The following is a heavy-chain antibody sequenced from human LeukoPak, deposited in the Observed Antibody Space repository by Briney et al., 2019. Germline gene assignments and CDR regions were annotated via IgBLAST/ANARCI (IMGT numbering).Heavy chain of an antibody. CDR2: ISGSGGST. D-gene: IGHD3-22*01. CDR1: GFTFSSYA. J-gene: IGHJ4*02. CDR3: AKVPNYYDSSGYPYYFDY. V-gene: IGHV3-23*01. Sequence: PGGSLRLSCAASGFTFSSYAMSWVRQAPGKGLEWVSAISGSGGSTYYADSVKGRFTISRDNSKNTLYLQMNSLRAEDTAVYYCAKVPNYYDSSGYPYYFDYRGQGTLVTVSS.